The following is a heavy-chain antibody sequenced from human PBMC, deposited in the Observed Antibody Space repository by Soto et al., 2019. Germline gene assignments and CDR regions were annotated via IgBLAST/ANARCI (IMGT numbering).Heavy chain of an antibody. D-gene: IGHD5-12*01. CDR2: ISAYNGHA. J-gene: IGHJ6*03. Sequence: QVQLVQSGAEVKNPGASVKVSCKASGYTLTNYGITWVRQAPGQGLEWMGWISAYNGHANYAQKFQGRVTMTADCPTNPFYMELRSLGSADTAEYYCAREEYRPRTACSSSYYYMDDWGKGTPVTVSS. V-gene: IGHV1-18*01. CDR3: AREEYRPRTACSSSYYYMDD. CDR1: GYTLTNYG.